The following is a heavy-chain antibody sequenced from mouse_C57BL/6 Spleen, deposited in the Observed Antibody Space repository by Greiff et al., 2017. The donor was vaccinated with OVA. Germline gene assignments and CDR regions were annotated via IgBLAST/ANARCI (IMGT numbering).Heavy chain of an antibody. CDR2: IDPSDSET. CDR3: ARRDGNPWFAY. J-gene: IGHJ3*01. D-gene: IGHD2-1*01. V-gene: IGHV1-52*01. Sequence: VQLQQPGAELVRPGSSVKLSCKASGYTFTSYWMHWVKQRPIQGLEWIGNIDPSDSETHYNQKFKDKATLTVDKSSGTAYMQLSSLTSEDSAVYYCARRDGNPWFAYWGQGTLVTVSA. CDR1: GYTFTSYW.